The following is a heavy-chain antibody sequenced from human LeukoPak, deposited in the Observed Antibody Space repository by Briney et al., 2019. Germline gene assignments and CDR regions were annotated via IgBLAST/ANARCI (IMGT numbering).Heavy chain of an antibody. CDR1: GFTFSRSS. J-gene: IGHJ4*02. CDR2: ISTTSYI. D-gene: IGHD6-6*01. V-gene: IGHV3-21*01. Sequence: GGSLRLSCAASGFTFSRSSMSWVRQAPGKGLEWVSSISTTSYIYYADSVKGRFTISRDNTKNSLYLQMNSLRAEDTAVYYCARVSSSGVYFFDYWGQGALITVSS. CDR3: ARVSSSGVYFFDY.